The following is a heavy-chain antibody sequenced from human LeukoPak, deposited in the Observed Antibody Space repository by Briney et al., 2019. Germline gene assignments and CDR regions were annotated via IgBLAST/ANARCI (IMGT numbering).Heavy chain of an antibody. Sequence: SETLSLTCTVSGGAISSYYWRWVRQPAGEGGGGIGRIYTSGSTNYNPSLKSRVTMSVDTSKNQFSLKLSSVTAADTAVYYCARDRGLIYCFDPWGQGTLVTVSS. J-gene: IGHJ5*02. D-gene: IGHD2-15*01. V-gene: IGHV4-4*07. CDR2: IYTSGST. CDR3: ARDRGLIYCFDP. CDR1: GGAISSYY.